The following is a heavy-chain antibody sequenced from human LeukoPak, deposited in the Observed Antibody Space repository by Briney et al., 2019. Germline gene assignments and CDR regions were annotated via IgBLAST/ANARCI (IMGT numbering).Heavy chain of an antibody. CDR1: GGSFSGYY. CDR3: ARAGSSWPYFDY. Sequence: SETLSLTCAVYGGSFSGYYWSWIRQPPGKGLEWIGEINHSGSTNYNPSLKSRVTISVDTSKNQFSLKLSSVTAADTAVYYCARAGSSWPYFDYWGQGTLVTVSS. CDR2: INHSGST. J-gene: IGHJ4*02. V-gene: IGHV4-34*01. D-gene: IGHD6-13*01.